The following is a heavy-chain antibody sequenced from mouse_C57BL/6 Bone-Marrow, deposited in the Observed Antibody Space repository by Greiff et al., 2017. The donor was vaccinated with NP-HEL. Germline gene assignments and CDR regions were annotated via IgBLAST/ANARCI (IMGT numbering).Heavy chain of an antibody. CDR1: GFSFNTYA. V-gene: IGHV10-1*01. CDR3: VRHTVVAPGYFDV. CDR2: IRSKSNNYAT. Sequence: DVKLVESGGGLVQPKGSLKLSCAASGFSFNTYAMNWVRQAPGKGLEWVARIRSKSNNYATYYADSVKDRFTISRDDSESMLYLQMNNLKTEDTAMYYCVRHTVVAPGYFDVWGTGTTVTVSS. J-gene: IGHJ1*03. D-gene: IGHD1-1*01.